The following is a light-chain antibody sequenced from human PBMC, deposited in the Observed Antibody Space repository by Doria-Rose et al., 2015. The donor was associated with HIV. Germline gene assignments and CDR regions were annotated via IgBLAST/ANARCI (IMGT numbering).Light chain of an antibody. J-gene: IGKJ1*01. CDR1: QSFSSTY. Sequence: TQSPGTLSLSPGERATLSCRAGQSFSSTYLACYQQKPGQAPSLLIYDGSTRATGIPDRFSASGSGTDFTLTINRLEPEDFALYYCHQYGTSWTFGQGTKVEI. CDR3: HQYGTSWT. CDR2: DGS. V-gene: IGKV3-20*01.